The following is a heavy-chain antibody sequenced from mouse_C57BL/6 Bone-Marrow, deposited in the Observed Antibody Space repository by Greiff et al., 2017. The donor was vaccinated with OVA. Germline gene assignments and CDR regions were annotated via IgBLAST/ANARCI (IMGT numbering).Heavy chain of an antibody. CDR1: GYAFSSSW. V-gene: IGHV1-82*01. CDR2: IYPGDGDT. CDR3: ARRGTTVVAARYFDY. J-gene: IGHJ2*01. Sequence: QVQLKESGPELVKPGASVKISCKASGYAFSSSWMNWVKQRPGKGLEWIGRIYPGDGDTNYNGKFKGKATLTADKSSSTAYMQLSSLTSEDSAVYFCARRGTTVVAARYFDYWGQGTTLTVSS. D-gene: IGHD1-1*01.